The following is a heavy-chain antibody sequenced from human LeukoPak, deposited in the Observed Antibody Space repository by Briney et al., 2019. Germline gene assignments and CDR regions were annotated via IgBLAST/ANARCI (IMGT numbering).Heavy chain of an antibody. Sequence: GGSLRLSCAASGFTFDDYGMSWVRHAPGKGLEWVSLISGDGGSTYYADSVKGRFTISRDNSKNSLYLQMNSLRTEDTALYYCAKVPGGLVNLFDYWGQGTLVTVSS. D-gene: IGHD3/OR15-3a*01. CDR1: GFTFDDYG. CDR3: AKVPGGLVNLFDY. CDR2: ISGDGGST. J-gene: IGHJ4*02. V-gene: IGHV3-43*02.